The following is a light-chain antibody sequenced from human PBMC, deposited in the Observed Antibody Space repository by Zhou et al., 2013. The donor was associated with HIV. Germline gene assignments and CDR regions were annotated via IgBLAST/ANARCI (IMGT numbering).Light chain of an antibody. CDR1: QDISSY. CDR2: AAS. J-gene: IGKJ3*01. Sequence: IQLTQSPSSLSASVGDSVTITCRASQDISSYLAWYQQKPGKAPKLLIYAASSLQSGVPSRFSGSGSGTDFTLTISSLQPEDVATYYCQKYNSALFTFGPGTKVDIK. V-gene: IGKV1-27*01. CDR3: QKYNSALFT.